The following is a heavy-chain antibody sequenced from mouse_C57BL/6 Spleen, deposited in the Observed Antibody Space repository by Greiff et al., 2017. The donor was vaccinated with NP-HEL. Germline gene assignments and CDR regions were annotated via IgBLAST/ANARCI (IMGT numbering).Heavy chain of an antibody. V-gene: IGHV1-76*01. CDR1: GYTFTDYY. CDR3: GRRDWDAMDY. CDR2: IYPGSGNT. J-gene: IGHJ4*01. Sequence: QVQLKQSGAELVRPGASVKLSCKASGYTFTDYYINWVKQRPGQGLEWIARIYPGSGNTYYNEKFKGKATLTAEKSSSTAYMQLSSLTSEDSAVYFCGRRDWDAMDYWGQGTSVTVSS.